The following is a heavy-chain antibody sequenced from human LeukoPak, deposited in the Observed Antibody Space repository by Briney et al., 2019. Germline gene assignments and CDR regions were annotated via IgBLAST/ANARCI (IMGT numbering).Heavy chain of an antibody. Sequence: PGESLRLSCPTPGLAFVDQTMPSVRQLPGKGLEWLPLISWERSTTYYADSVKDRFTLSRDTSKHSLYLPMNSLRTEDTALYYCAKARSSSWSYLESWGQGTLVTVSS. CDR2: ISWERSTT. V-gene: IGHV3-43*01. J-gene: IGHJ4*02. CDR1: GLAFVDQT. D-gene: IGHD6-13*01. CDR3: AKARSSSWSYLES.